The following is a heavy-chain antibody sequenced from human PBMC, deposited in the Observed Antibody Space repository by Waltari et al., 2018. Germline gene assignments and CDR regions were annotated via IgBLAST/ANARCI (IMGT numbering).Heavy chain of an antibody. CDR1: GFTISRYA. CDR3: ARDLSEKYSIDY. CDR2: ISYDGSDK. V-gene: IGHV3-30-3*01. Sequence: QVQLVESGGGVVQPGGSLRLSCAASGFTISRYAIHWVRQAPGTGLEWVAYISYDGSDKFYADSVKGRFTLSKDNSKNTLHLQLNSLRPEDTALYYCARDLSEKYSIDYWGQGTLVTVSS. D-gene: IGHD2-21*01. J-gene: IGHJ4*02.